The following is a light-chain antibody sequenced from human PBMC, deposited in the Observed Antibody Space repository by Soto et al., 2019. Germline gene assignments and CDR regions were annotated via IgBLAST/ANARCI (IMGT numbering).Light chain of an antibody. CDR1: SSNIESNT. CDR2: SNY. CDR3: AAWDDILNGYV. V-gene: IGLV1-44*01. Sequence: QSLLTQPPSASGTPGQRVTISCSGSSSNIESNTVTWYQQLPGTAPKLVIYSNYDRPSGVPDRFSGSTSGTSASLVIRGLQSEDEAEYYCAAWDDILNGYVFGGRTKVTVL. J-gene: IGLJ1*01.